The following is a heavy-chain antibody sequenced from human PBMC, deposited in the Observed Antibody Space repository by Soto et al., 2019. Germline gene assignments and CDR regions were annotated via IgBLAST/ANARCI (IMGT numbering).Heavy chain of an antibody. CDR1: GGTFSSYA. D-gene: IGHD1-26*01. Sequence: QVQLVQSGAEVKKPGSSVKVSCKASGGTFSSYAISWVRQAPGQGLEWMGGIIPIFGTANYAQKFQGRVTITADESTSTAYLELSSLRSEDTAVYYCARSVGGSYYDDYYYDGMDVWGQGTTVTVSS. J-gene: IGHJ6*02. V-gene: IGHV1-69*12. CDR2: IIPIFGTA. CDR3: ARSVGGSYYDDYYYDGMDV.